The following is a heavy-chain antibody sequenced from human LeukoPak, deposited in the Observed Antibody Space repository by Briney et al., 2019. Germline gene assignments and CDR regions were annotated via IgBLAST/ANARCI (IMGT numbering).Heavy chain of an antibody. CDR2: INTSGST. CDR3: AREGSGSYLGYYYYMEV. D-gene: IGHD3-10*01. V-gene: IGHV4-4*07. J-gene: IGHJ6*03. CDR1: GGSISSYY. Sequence: PSETLSLTCTVSGGSISSYYYSWIRQPAGKGLEWIGRINTSGSTNYNPSLKSRVTMSADKSKKQFSLRLTSVTAADTAVYYCAREGSGSYLGYYYYMEVWGTGTTVTVSS.